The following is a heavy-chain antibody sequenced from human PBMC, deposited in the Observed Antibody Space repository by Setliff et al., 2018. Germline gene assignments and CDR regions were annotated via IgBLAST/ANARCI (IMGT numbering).Heavy chain of an antibody. CDR3: ARDSPASTSGYHNWFDP. J-gene: IGHJ5*02. D-gene: IGHD3-22*01. CDR1: GGTFSSYA. Sequence: EASVKVSCKASGGTFSSYAISWVRQAPGQGLEWMGGIIPIFGTANYAQKFQGRVTITADESTSTAYMELSSLRSEDTAVYYCARDSPASTSGYHNWFDPWGQGTLVTVSS. V-gene: IGHV1-69*13. CDR2: IIPIFGTA.